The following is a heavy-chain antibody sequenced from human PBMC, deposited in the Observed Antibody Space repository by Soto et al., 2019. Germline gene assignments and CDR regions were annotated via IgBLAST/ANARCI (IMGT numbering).Heavy chain of an antibody. CDR3: ASHWTDTYYDMLTGWWWDYGMDV. CDR1: GGSISSSSYY. V-gene: IGHV4-39*01. J-gene: IGHJ6*02. CDR2: IYYSGST. D-gene: IGHD3-9*01. Sequence: PSETLSLTCTVSGGSISSSSYYWGWIRQPPGKGLEWIGSIYYSGSTYYNPSLKSRVTISVDTSKNQFSLKLSSVTAADTAVYYCASHWTDTYYDMLTGWWWDYGMDVWGQGTTVTVSS.